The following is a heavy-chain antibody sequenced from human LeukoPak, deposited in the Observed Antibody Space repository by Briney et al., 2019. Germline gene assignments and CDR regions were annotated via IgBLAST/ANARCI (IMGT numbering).Heavy chain of an antibody. J-gene: IGHJ4*02. CDR3: AKDSVYSKIYYFDY. V-gene: IGHV3-23*01. CDR2: ISGSGGST. CDR1: GFTFSSYA. Sequence: GGSLRLSCAASGFTFSSYAMSWVRQAPGKGLEWVSAISGSGGSTYYADSVEGRFTISRDNSKNTLYLQMNSLRAEDTAVYYCAKDSVYSKIYYFDYWGQGTLVTVSS. D-gene: IGHD4-11*01.